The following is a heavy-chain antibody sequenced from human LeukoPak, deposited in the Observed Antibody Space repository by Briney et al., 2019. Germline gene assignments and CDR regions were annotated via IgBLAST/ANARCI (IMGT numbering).Heavy chain of an antibody. V-gene: IGHV4-34*01. CDR2: INHSGST. CDR1: GGFFSGYY. D-gene: IGHD6-13*01. Sequence: SETLSLTCAVFGGFFSGYYWSWARQPPGKGLEWIGEINHSGSTNFNPSLKSRVIISVDTSKNQLSLKLNSVTAADTAVYYCAILPSSSWYYFDYWGQGTLVTVSS. CDR3: AILPSSSWYYFDY. J-gene: IGHJ4*02.